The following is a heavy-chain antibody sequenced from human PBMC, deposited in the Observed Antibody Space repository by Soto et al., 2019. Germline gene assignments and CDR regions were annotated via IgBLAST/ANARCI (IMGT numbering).Heavy chain of an antibody. Sequence: QVQLVQSGAEVKKPGSSVKVSCKASVGTFSSYTISWVRQAPGQGLEWMGRIIPILGIANYAQKFQGRVTITADKSTSTAYMELSSLRSEDTAVYYCARVPGYCSGGSCYSSYYYGMDVWGQGTTVTVSS. J-gene: IGHJ6*02. D-gene: IGHD2-15*01. CDR3: ARVPGYCSGGSCYSSYYYGMDV. CDR2: IIPILGIA. CDR1: VGTFSSYT. V-gene: IGHV1-69*02.